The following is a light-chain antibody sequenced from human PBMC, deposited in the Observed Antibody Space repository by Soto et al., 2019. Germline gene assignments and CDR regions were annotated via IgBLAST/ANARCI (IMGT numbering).Light chain of an antibody. V-gene: IGKV3-15*01. Sequence: EVVLTQSPATLSLSPGERATLSCRASQSVRSNLAWYQQKPGQAPRLLIYGASTRATGIPARFSGSGSGTEFTLTISGLQSEDFAVYYCQEYNSWPPMTFGQGTRLEI. J-gene: IGKJ5*01. CDR3: QEYNSWPPMT. CDR1: QSVRSN. CDR2: GAS.